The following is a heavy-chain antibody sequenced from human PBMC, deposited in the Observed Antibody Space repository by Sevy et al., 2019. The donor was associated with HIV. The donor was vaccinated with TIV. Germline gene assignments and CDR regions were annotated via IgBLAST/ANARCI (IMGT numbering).Heavy chain of an antibody. CDR3: AKSDAFCSRTSCYFDY. CDR1: GFTFRNYA. Sequence: RGSLRLSCAASGFTFRNYAMSWVRQAPGKGLEWVSAISGSGDATYYADSVKGRFTISRDNSRNTLYLQMNSLRAEDTPVYSCAKSDAFCSRTSCYFDYWGQGTPVIVSS. CDR2: ISGSGDAT. V-gene: IGHV3-23*01. J-gene: IGHJ4*02. D-gene: IGHD2-2*01.